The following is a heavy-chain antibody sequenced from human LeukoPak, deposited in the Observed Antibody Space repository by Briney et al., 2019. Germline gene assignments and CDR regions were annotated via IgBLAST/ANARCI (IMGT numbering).Heavy chain of an antibody. D-gene: IGHD5-18*01. J-gene: IGHJ6*03. CDR3: AREKVNTAMVTSPRKYYYYMDV. CDR1: GGSISSYY. CDR2: IHYSGST. Sequence: PSETLSLTCSVSGGSISSYYWSWIRQPPGKGLEWIGYIHYSGSTKYKSSLKSRVTISVDTSKNQFSLKLSSVTAADTAVYYCAREKVNTAMVTSPRKYYYYMDVWGKGTTVTVSS. V-gene: IGHV4-59*01.